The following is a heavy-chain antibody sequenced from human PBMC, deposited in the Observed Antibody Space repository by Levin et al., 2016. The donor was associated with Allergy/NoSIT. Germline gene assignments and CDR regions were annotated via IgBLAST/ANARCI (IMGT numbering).Heavy chain of an antibody. CDR2: INPSGGST. Sequence: ASVKVSCKASGYTFTSYYMHWVRQAPGQGLEWMGIINPSGGSTSYAQKFQGRVTMTRDTSTSTVYMELSSLRSEDTAVYYCAREGVGAYLEYWFDPWGQGTLVTVSS. D-gene: IGHD1-26*01. CDR1: GYTFTSYY. J-gene: IGHJ5*02. V-gene: IGHV1-46*01. CDR3: AREGVGAYLEYWFDP.